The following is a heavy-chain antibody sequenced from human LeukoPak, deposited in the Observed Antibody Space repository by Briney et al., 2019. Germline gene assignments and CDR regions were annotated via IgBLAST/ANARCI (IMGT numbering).Heavy chain of an antibody. J-gene: IGHJ4*02. Sequence: ASVKVSCKASGYTFTGYYMHWVRQAPGQGLEWMGWINPNSGGTNYAQKLQGRVTMTRDTSISTAYTELSRLRSDDTAVYYCARDSSGWFLVYWGQGTLVTVSS. CDR2: INPNSGGT. D-gene: IGHD6-19*01. CDR3: ARDSSGWFLVY. CDR1: GYTFTGYY. V-gene: IGHV1-2*02.